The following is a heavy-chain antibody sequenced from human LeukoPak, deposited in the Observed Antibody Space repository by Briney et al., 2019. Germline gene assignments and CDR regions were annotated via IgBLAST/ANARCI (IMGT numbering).Heavy chain of an antibody. CDR2: IYSSGSN. CDR3: ATEPTSGREPTSGRPLDY. D-gene: IGHD5-12*01. J-gene: IGHJ4*02. V-gene: IGHV4-4*07. Sequence: SETLSLTCTVSGASVADYYWSWIRQSPGKGLEWIGRIYSSGSNNYNPSLKSRVTMSLDTSKNHLSLNLSSVTAADTAVYYCATEPTSGREPTSGRPLDYWGQGTLVTVSS. CDR1: GASVADYY.